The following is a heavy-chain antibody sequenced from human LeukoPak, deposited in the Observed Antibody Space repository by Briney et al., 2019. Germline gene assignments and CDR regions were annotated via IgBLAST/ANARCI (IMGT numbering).Heavy chain of an antibody. CDR1: GYTFTDYY. V-gene: IGHV1-2*02. Sequence: ASVKVSCKASGYTFTDYYMHWIRQAPGQGLEWMGWINPDNGGTNYPLKFEGRVTVTRDTSISTAYMELSRLRSDDTAVYYCARVFGAVHTVTNYDAFENWGQGTMVSVSS. J-gene: IGHJ3*02. CDR3: ARVFGAVHTVTNYDAFEN. D-gene: IGHD3-16*01. CDR2: INPDNGGT.